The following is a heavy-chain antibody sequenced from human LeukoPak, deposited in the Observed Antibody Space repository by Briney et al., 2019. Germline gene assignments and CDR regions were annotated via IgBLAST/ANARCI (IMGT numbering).Heavy chain of an antibody. CDR1: GFTFSSYA. CDR2: ISYDGSNK. CDR3: ARGWEYCSSTSCYAETYAFDI. V-gene: IGHV3-30*04. J-gene: IGHJ3*02. Sequence: GGSLRLSCAASGFTFSSYAMHWVRQAPGKGLEWVAVISYDGSNKYYADSVKGRFTISRDNSKNTLYLQMNSLRAEDTAVYYCARGWEYCSSTSCYAETYAFDIWGQGTMVTVSS. D-gene: IGHD2-2*01.